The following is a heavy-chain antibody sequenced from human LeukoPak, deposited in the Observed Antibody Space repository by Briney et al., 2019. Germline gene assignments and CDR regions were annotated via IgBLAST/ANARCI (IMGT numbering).Heavy chain of an antibody. Sequence: RGGSLRLSCAASGFTFSSYEMNWVRQAPGTGLEWASYISSSGRTIDYADSVKGRFTISRDNAKNSLYVQMNSLRAEDTAVYYCARTWGSSSWYPDAFDIWGQGTMVTVSS. J-gene: IGHJ3*02. CDR1: GFTFSSYE. D-gene: IGHD6-13*01. CDR2: ISSSGRTI. V-gene: IGHV3-48*03. CDR3: ARTWGSSSWYPDAFDI.